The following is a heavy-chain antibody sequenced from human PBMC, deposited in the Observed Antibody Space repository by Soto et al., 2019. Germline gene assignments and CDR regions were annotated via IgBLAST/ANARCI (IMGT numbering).Heavy chain of an antibody. CDR3: VRYVDTAMVDAFDI. CDR2: ISSNGGST. Sequence: GGSLRLSCASSGVTFSSYAMHWVRQAPGKGLEYVSAISSNGGSTYYANSVKGRFTISRDNSKNTLYLQMGSLRAEDMTVYYCVRYVDTAMVDAFDIWGQGTMVTVSS. V-gene: IGHV3-64*01. CDR1: GVTFSSYA. J-gene: IGHJ3*02. D-gene: IGHD5-18*01.